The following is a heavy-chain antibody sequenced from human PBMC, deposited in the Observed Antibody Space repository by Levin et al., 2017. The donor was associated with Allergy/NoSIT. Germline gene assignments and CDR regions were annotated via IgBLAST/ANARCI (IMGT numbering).Heavy chain of an antibody. D-gene: IGHD2-2*03. Sequence: GESLKISCAASGFTFSSYAMSWVRQAPGKGLEWVSAISGSGGSTYYADSVKGRFTISRDNSKNTLYLQMNSLRAEDTAVYYCAKMDDDYYYYGMDVWGQGTTVTVSS. CDR1: GFTFSSYA. J-gene: IGHJ6*02. CDR2: ISGSGGST. V-gene: IGHV3-23*01. CDR3: AKMDDDYYYYGMDV.